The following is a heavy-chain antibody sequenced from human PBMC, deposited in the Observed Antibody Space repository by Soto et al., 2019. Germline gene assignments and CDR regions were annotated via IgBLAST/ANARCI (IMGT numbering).Heavy chain of an antibody. CDR1: GYTLTELS. CDR2: ISAYNGNT. D-gene: IGHD3-22*01. CDR3: ARGPSGYSFS. Sequence: ASVKVSCKVSGYTLTELSMQWVRQAPGQGLEWMGWISAYNGNTNYAQKLQGRVTMTTDTSTSTAYMELRSLRSDDTAVYYCARGPSGYSFSWGQGTLVTVSS. J-gene: IGHJ4*02. V-gene: IGHV1-18*01.